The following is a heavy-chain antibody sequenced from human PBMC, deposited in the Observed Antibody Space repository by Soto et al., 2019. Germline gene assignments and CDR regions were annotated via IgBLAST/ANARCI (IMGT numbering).Heavy chain of an antibody. D-gene: IGHD3-3*01. CDR3: ARGVLYYDFWGGNWFDP. CDR1: GGSISSYY. V-gene: IGHV4-59*01. CDR2: IYYSGST. Sequence: SETLSLTCTVSGGSISSYYWSWIRQPPGKGLEWIGYIYYSGSTNYNPSLKSRVTISVDTSKNQFSLKLSSVTAADTAVYYCARGVLYYDFWGGNWFDPWGQGPLVTVSS. J-gene: IGHJ5*02.